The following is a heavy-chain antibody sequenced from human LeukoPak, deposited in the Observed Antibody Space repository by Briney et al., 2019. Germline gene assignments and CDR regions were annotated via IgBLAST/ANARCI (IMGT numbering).Heavy chain of an antibody. Sequence: PGRSLRLSCAASGFTFDDYAMHWVRQAPGKGLEWVSGISWNSGSIGYADSVKGRFIISRDNAKNSLYLQMNSLRAEDTALYYCAKESHYYDSSGYYYGLRGAFDIWGQGTMVTVSS. V-gene: IGHV3-9*01. CDR2: ISWNSGSI. J-gene: IGHJ3*02. D-gene: IGHD3-22*01. CDR3: AKESHYYDSSGYYYGLRGAFDI. CDR1: GFTFDDYA.